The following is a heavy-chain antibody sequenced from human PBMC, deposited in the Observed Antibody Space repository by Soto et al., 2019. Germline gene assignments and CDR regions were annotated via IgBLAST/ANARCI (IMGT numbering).Heavy chain of an antibody. CDR2: IYYSGST. D-gene: IGHD3-10*01. CDR1: GGSISSSSYY. Sequence: SETLSLTCTVSGGSISSSSYYWGWIRQPPGKGLEWIGSIYYSGSTYYNPSLKSRVTISVDTSKNQFSLKLSSVTAADTVVYYCARQLGPITMVRGVIQPFDYWGQGTLVT. CDR3: ARQLGPITMVRGVIQPFDY. J-gene: IGHJ4*02. V-gene: IGHV4-39*01.